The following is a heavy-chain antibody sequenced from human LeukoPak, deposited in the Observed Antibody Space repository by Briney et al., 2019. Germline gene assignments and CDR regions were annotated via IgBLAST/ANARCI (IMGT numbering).Heavy chain of an antibody. V-gene: IGHV3-48*01. D-gene: IGHD4-17*01. J-gene: IGHJ4*02. CDR3: ARFNGDYYRIDY. CDR1: GVIFSTCS. CDR2: ISRSGETV. Sequence: GGSLRLSCAASGVIFSTCSVNWVRQVPGRGLEWVSYISRSGETVYHADSVKGRFTISRDNAKNSLYLQMNSLRAEDTALYYCARFNGDYYRIDYWGQGTVVTVSS.